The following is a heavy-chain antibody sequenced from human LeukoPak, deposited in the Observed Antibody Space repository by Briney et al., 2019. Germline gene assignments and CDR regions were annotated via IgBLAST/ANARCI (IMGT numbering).Heavy chain of an antibody. V-gene: IGHV4-4*02. J-gene: IGHJ4*02. CDR3: SRENGAFSPFGY. CDR2: ISLTGLT. Sequence: SETLSLTCGVSGGSISNTNWWSCVRQPPRQGLEWIGEISLTGLTHYNPSLESRVTVSLDKSKNQLSLNLTSVTAADTAVYYCSRENGAFSPFGYWGQGTLVTVLS. CDR1: GGSISNTNW. D-gene: IGHD2-8*01.